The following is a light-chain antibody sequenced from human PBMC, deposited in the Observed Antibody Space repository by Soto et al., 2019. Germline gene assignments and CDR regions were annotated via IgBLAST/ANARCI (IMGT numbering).Light chain of an antibody. CDR1: QTISSW. CDR3: QQLNSYPPKIT. Sequence: DIQRTQSPSTLSGSVGDRVTITCRASQTISSWLAWYQQKPGKAPKLLIYAASTLQSGVPSRFSGSGSGTEFTLTISSLQPEDFATYYCQQLNSYPPKITFGQGTRLEIK. CDR2: AAS. V-gene: IGKV1-9*01. J-gene: IGKJ5*01.